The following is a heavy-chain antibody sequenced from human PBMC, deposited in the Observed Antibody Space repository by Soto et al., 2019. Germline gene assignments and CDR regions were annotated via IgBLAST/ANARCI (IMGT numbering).Heavy chain of an antibody. D-gene: IGHD2-21*01. V-gene: IGHV6-1*01. CDR3: AKSFMVVIATSNWFDP. CDR1: GDSVSSNSAA. Sequence: SQTLSLTCAISGDSVSSNSAAWNWIRQSPSRGLEWLGRTYYRSKWYNDYAVSVKSRITINPDTSKNQFSLQLNSVTPEDTAVYYCAKSFMVVIATSNWFDPWGQGTLVTVSS. CDR2: TYYRSKWYN. J-gene: IGHJ5*02.